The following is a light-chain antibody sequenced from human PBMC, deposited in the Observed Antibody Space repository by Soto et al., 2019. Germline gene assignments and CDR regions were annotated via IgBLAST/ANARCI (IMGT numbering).Light chain of an antibody. CDR1: QALRSW. V-gene: IGKV1-12*01. Sequence: DIPLTQSPASVSSSVGDRVTITCRASQALRSWLAWYQYKPGKAPNLLIFAASSLPTGVPSRFSGSGSGTDFTLTISSLHPEDFATDYCQQGKSFPFTFGGGTKVEFK. CDR2: AAS. J-gene: IGKJ4*01. CDR3: QQGKSFPFT.